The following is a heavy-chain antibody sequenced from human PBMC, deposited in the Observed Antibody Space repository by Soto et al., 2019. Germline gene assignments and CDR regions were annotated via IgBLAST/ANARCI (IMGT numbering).Heavy chain of an antibody. J-gene: IGHJ4*02. CDR1: GGTFSSYT. CDR3: ARVLERILDY. D-gene: IGHD2-8*02. V-gene: IGHV1-69*02. CDR2: IIPILGIA. Sequence: QVQLVQSGAEVKKPGSAVKVYCKASGGTFSSYTISWVRQAPGQGLEWMGRIIPILGIANYAQKFQGRVTITADKSTSTAYMELSSLRSEDTAVDYCARVLERILDYWGQGTLVTVSS.